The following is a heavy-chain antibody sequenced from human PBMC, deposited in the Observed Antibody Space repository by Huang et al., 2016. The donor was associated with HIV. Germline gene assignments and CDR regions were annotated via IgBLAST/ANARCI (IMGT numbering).Heavy chain of an antibody. CDR1: GFSILIYY. D-gene: IGHD6-13*01. CDR2: VNPMGGGA. V-gene: IGHV1-46*03. J-gene: IGHJ5*01. Sequence: QVQLVQSGAEVKKPGASVTISCKASGFSILIYYIHWVRQAPGQGLEWMGIVNPMGGGADYAQKFKGRVTMTRDTSTRTLYMELSSLRSEDTAVYYCAREGITPSGTEVSGFDFWGQGTPVSVSS. CDR3: AREGITPSGTEVSGFDF.